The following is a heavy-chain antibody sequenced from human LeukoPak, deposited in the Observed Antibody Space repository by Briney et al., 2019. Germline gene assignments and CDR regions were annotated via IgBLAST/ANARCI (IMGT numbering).Heavy chain of an antibody. J-gene: IGHJ4*02. CDR3: ARDIGGTVEVATMNY. V-gene: IGHV3-66*01. Sequence: GGSLRLSCVASGFTGSSHYMSWVRQAPGKGLEWISVIYRGDGTYYADSVKGRFTISRDNSRNTVYLQMNSLRVEDTAVYYCARDIGGTVEVATMNYWGRGTLVTVTS. CDR1: GFTGSSHY. CDR2: IYRGDGT. D-gene: IGHD5-24*01.